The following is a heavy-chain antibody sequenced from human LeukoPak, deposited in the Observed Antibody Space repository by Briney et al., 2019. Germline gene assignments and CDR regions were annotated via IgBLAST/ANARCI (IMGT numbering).Heavy chain of an antibody. V-gene: IGHV3-48*04. CDR3: SRLRGYSYGYADY. D-gene: IGHD5-18*01. CDR1: GFTMSSYS. CDR2: TSSSGSII. J-gene: IGHJ4*02. Sequence: PGGSLRLSCAASGFTMSSYSMNWVRQAPGKGLEWVSYTSSSGSIIDYADSVKGRFTISRDNAKNSLFLQMNSLRAEDTAVYYCSRLRGYSYGYADYWGQGTLVTVSS.